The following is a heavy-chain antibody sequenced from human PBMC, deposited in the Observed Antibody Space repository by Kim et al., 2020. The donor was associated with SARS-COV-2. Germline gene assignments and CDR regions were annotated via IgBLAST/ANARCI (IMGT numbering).Heavy chain of an antibody. J-gene: IGHJ6*03. CDR2: IRSKAYGGTT. CDR3: TRDQNYYYYSMGV. V-gene: IGHV3-49*04. CDR1: GFTFGDYA. Sequence: GGSLRLSCKASGFTFGDYAMSWVRQAPGKGLEWVGFIRSKAYGGTTEYAASVKGRFTISRDDSKSIAYLQMNSLKTEDTAVYYCTRDQNYYYYSMGVWGKGTTVTVSS.